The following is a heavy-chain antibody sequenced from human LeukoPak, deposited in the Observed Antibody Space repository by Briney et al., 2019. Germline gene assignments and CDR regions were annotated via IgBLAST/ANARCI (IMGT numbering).Heavy chain of an antibody. D-gene: IGHD2-21*01. CDR3: AEKSGDHFHFDF. CDR2: IGTSGANT. V-gene: IGHV3-23*01. Sequence: AGGSLRLSCAASGFTFNNYGMGWVRQTPGKGLEWVATIGTSGANTYHADSVKGRFTISRDNSKSTLYLQMNSLRAEDTAVYHCAEKSGDHFHFDFWGQGTQVTVSS. J-gene: IGHJ4*02. CDR1: GFTFNNYG.